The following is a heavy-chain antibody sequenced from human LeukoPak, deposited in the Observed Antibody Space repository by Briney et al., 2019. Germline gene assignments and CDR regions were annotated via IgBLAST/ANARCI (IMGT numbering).Heavy chain of an antibody. CDR3: ARDMDYYDSSGPFNS. CDR2: ISSSSSYI. D-gene: IGHD3-22*01. Sequence: GGSLRLSCAASGFTFSSYSMNWVRQAPGKGLEWVSSISSSSSYIYYAGSVKGRFTISRDNAKNSLYLQMNSLRAEDTAVYYCARDMDYYDSSGPFNSWGQGTLVTVSS. CDR1: GFTFSSYS. J-gene: IGHJ5*01. V-gene: IGHV3-21*01.